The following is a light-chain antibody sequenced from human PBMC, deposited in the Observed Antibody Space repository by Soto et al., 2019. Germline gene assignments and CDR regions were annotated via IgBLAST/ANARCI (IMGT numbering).Light chain of an antibody. CDR1: QSVAGNY. J-gene: IGKJ1*01. CDR3: QQYGSSPKWT. V-gene: IGKV3-20*01. CDR2: GAS. Sequence: ELVLTQSPGPRSLAPGERATLSCSASQSVAGNYLAWYRQKPGQAPRLRIYGASNRATGIPDRFSGSGSGTDFTLTISILETEDFALYYCQQYGSSPKWTFGQGTNVDIK.